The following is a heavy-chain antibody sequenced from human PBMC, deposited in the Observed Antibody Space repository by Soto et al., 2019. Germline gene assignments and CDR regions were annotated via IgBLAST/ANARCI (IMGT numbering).Heavy chain of an antibody. CDR3: AKSGYDLSSFRDY. CDR2: ISYDGSNK. CDR1: GFTFSSYG. V-gene: IGHV3-30*18. Sequence: GSLRLSCAASGFTFSSYGMHWVRQAPGKGLEWVAVISYDGSNKYYADSVKGRFTISRDNSKNTLYLQMNSLRAEDTAVYYCAKSGYDLSSFRDYWGQGTLVTVSS. J-gene: IGHJ4*02. D-gene: IGHD5-12*01.